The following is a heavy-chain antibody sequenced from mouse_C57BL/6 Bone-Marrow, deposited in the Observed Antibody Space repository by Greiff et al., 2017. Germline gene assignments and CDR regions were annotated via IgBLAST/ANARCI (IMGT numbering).Heavy chain of an antibody. V-gene: IGHV3-6*01. J-gene: IGHJ4*01. CDR3: ARGWEEGFYAMDY. CDR2: ISYDGSN. Sequence: DVHLVESGPGLVKPSQSLSLTCSVTGYSITSGYYWNWIRQFPGNKLEWMGYISYDGSNNYNPSLKNRISITRDTSKNQFFLKLNSVTTEDTATYYCARGWEEGFYAMDYWGQGTSVTVSS. CDR1: GYSITSGYY. D-gene: IGHD1-1*02.